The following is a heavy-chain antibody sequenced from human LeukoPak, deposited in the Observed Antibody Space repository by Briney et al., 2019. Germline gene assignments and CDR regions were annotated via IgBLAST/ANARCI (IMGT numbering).Heavy chain of an antibody. J-gene: IGHJ4*02. D-gene: IGHD2-15*01. Sequence: PGGSLRLSCAASGFTFSSYAMNWVRQAPGKGLEWVSAISGGGESTYNADSVKGRFFISRDNSKNTLYLQMNSLRAEDTAVYYCAKGEGGSCSTSSCSTYFDYWGQGVLVTVSS. CDR1: GFTFSSYA. CDR3: AKGEGGSCSTSSCSTYFDY. CDR2: ISGGGEST. V-gene: IGHV3-23*01.